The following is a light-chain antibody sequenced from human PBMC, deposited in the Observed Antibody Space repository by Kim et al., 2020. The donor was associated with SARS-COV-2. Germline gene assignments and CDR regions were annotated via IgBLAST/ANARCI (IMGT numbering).Light chain of an antibody. Sequence: FLPGEIATLSCRASQSVTSNLAWYQQKGGQAPRLLIDAASSRATGIPARFSGTGSGTDFTLTISPLESEDFAVYYCQQRHAWPLTFGGGTKVDIK. J-gene: IGKJ4*01. CDR2: AAS. CDR3: QQRHAWPLT. CDR1: QSVTSN. V-gene: IGKV3-11*01.